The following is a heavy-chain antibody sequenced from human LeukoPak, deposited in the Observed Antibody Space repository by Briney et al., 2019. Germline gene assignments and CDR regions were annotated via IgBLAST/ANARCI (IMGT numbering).Heavy chain of an antibody. CDR2: INPNSGGT. Sequence: ASVKVSCKASGYTFTGYYMHWVRQAPGQGLEWMGWINPNSGGTNYAQKFQGRVTMTRDTSISTAYMELSRLRSDDTAVYYCAREIPTADAFDIWGQGTTVTVSS. V-gene: IGHV1-2*02. CDR1: GYTFTGYY. CDR3: AREIPTADAFDI. J-gene: IGHJ3*02.